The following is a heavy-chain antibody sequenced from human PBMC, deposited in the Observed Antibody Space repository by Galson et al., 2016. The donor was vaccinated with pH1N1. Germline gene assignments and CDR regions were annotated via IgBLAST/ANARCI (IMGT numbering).Heavy chain of an antibody. Sequence: ETLSLTCTVYGGSFSDYYWSWIRQPPGKGLEWIGEVNPSGSTIYHPSLNSRVIISADTSRNQFSLKLTSVTAADTAVYFCARVDFGGKLGDWGQGTQVTVSS. J-gene: IGHJ4*02. CDR3: ARVDFGGKLGD. V-gene: IGHV4-34*01. CDR1: GGSFSDYY. CDR2: VNPSGST. D-gene: IGHD3-10*01.